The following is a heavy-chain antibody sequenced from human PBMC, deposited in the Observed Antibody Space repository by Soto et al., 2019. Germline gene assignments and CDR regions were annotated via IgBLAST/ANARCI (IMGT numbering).Heavy chain of an antibody. CDR1: GGTFSSYA. J-gene: IGHJ4*02. CDR3: ARDGRVHNGYDKYDY. CDR2: IIPIFGTA. D-gene: IGHD5-12*01. Sequence: ASVKVSCKASGGTFSSYAISWVRQAPGQGLEWMGGIIPIFGTANYAQKFQGRVTITADESTSTAYMELSSLRSEDTAVYYCARDGRVHNGYDKYDYWGQGTLVTVSS. V-gene: IGHV1-69*13.